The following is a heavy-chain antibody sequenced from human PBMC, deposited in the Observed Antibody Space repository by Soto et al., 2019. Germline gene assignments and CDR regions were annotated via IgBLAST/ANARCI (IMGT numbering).Heavy chain of an antibody. V-gene: IGHV1-69*02. J-gene: IGHJ6*02. CDR2: IIPILGIA. Sequence: QVQLVQSGAEVKKPGSSVKVSCKASGGTFSSYTISWVRQAPGQGLEWMGRIIPILGIANYAQKFQGRVTITADKSTSTAYTELSSLRSEDTAVYYCARAYYYDSSGYYLDYYYYGIDVWGQGTTVTVSS. D-gene: IGHD3-22*01. CDR1: GGTFSSYT. CDR3: ARAYYYDSSGYYLDYYYYGIDV.